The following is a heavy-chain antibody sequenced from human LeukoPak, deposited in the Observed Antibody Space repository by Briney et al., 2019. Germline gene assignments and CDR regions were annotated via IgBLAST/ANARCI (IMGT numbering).Heavy chain of an antibody. J-gene: IGHJ6*02. CDR2: IKQDGSEK. CDR1: GLTFSGYS. CDR3: ARDRRYYYGMDV. V-gene: IGHV3-7*03. Sequence: HPGGSLRLSCAASGLTFSGYSMNWVRQAPGKGLEWVANIKQDGSEKYYVDSVKGRFTISRDNAKNSLYLQMNSLRAEDTAVYYCARDRRYYYGMDVWGQGTTVTVSS.